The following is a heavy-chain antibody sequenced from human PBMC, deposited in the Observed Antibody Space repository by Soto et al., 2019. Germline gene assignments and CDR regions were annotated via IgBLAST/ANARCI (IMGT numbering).Heavy chain of an antibody. CDR2: ISYDGSNK. Sequence: GGSLRLSCAASGFTFSSYGMHWVRQAPGKGLEWVAVISYDGSNKYYADSVKGRFTISRDNSKNTLYLQMNSLRAEDTAVYYCAKALASSGWEDLDYWGQGTLVTVSS. CDR3: AKALASSGWEDLDY. D-gene: IGHD6-19*01. V-gene: IGHV3-30*18. J-gene: IGHJ4*02. CDR1: GFTFSSYG.